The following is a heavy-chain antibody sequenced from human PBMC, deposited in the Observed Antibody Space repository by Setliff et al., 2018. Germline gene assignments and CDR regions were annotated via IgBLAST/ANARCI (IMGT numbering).Heavy chain of an antibody. D-gene: IGHD3-3*01. V-gene: IGHV4-34*01. J-gene: IGHJ5*01. CDR1: GGSFSTYY. Sequence: LSLTCAVYGGSFSTYYWIWIRQPPGKGLEWSGEINHSGSTNYNPSLKSRVTISVDTSKNQFSLRLSSVTAADTAVYYCVKPTWAGEVSSPFAFWFESWGQGTLVTVSS. CDR3: VKPTWAGEVSSPFAFWFES. CDR2: INHSGST.